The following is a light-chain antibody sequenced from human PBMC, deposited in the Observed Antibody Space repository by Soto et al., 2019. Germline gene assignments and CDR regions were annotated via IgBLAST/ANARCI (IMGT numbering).Light chain of an antibody. V-gene: IGKV1-5*03. CDR1: QSISSW. CDR2: RAS. J-gene: IGKJ1*01. CDR3: QQYNSYSWT. Sequence: DIQMTQSPSTLSASVGDTVTITCRASQSISSWLAWYQQKPGKAPKLLIYRASTLQSGVPSRFSASGSGTEFTLTISSLQPDDFATYYCQQYNSYSWTFGQGTKVDIK.